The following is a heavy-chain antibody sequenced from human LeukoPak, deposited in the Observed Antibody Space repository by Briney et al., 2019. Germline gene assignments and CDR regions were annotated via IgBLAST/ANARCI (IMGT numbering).Heavy chain of an antibody. D-gene: IGHD3-10*01. CDR1: GFTFSSYA. V-gene: IGHV3-23*01. J-gene: IGHJ4*02. CDR2: ISGSGGST. CDR3: AKGYGSGSSYYFDY. Sequence: GGSLRLSCASSGFTFSSYAMTWVRQAPGKGLEWVSAISGSGGSTYYADSVKGRFTISRDNSKNTLYLQMNSLRAEDTAVYYCAKGYGSGSSYYFDYWGQGTLVTVSS.